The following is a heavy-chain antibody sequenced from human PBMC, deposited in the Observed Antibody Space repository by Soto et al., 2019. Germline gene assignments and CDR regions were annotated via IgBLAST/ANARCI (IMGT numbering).Heavy chain of an antibody. D-gene: IGHD6-19*01. CDR3: AKGYSSGWYSMNGYYFDY. V-gene: IGHV3-30*18. Sequence: QVQLVESGGGVVQPGRSLRLSCAASGFTFSSYGMHWVRQAPGKGLEWVAVISYDGSNKYYADSVKGRFTISRDNSKNTLYLQMNSLRAEDTAVYYCAKGYSSGWYSMNGYYFDYWGQGTLVTVSS. CDR1: GFTFSSYG. J-gene: IGHJ4*02. CDR2: ISYDGSNK.